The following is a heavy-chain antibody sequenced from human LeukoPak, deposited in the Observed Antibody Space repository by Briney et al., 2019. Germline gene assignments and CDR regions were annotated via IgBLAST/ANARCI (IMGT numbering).Heavy chain of an antibody. V-gene: IGHV4-39*01. J-gene: IGHJ4*02. D-gene: IGHD3-10*01. CDR3: ARQVYGSGSWSYFDY. CDR2: IYYSGST. Sequence: PSETLSLTCTVSGGSIRSNSFHWGWIRQPPGKGLEWIGSIYYSGSTYYNPSLKSRVTISVDTSKNQFSLKLSSVTAADTAVYYCARQVYGSGSWSYFDYWGQGTLVTVSS. CDR1: GGSIRSNSFH.